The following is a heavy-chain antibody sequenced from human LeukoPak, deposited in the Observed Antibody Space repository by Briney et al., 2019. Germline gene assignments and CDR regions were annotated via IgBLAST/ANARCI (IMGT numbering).Heavy chain of an antibody. CDR3: ARGFSYYYDSSAKRAFDI. Sequence: PTQTLSLTCAVSGGSISSGGYSWSWIRQPPGKGLEWVGYIYHSGSTYYNPSLKGRVTISVDRSKNQFSLKLSSVTAADTAVYYCARGFSYYYDSSAKRAFDIWGQGTMVTVSS. V-gene: IGHV4-30-2*01. CDR2: IYHSGST. D-gene: IGHD3-22*01. CDR1: GGSISSGGYS. J-gene: IGHJ3*02.